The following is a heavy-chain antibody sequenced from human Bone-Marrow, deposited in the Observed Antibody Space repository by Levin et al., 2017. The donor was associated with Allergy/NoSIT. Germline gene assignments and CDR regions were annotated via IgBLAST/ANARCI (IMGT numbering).Heavy chain of an antibody. CDR1: GGSISGYY. CDR3: ARSVAGEFDY. Sequence: SETLSLTCTVSGGSISGYYWSWVRQPPGKGLEWVGHIFYSGSTNYNPSLKSRVTISINTSKNQFSLNLTSVTAADTAVSDCARSVAGEFDYWGQGPLVTVSS. V-gene: IGHV4-59*01. CDR2: IFYSGST. D-gene: IGHD3-10*01. J-gene: IGHJ4*02.